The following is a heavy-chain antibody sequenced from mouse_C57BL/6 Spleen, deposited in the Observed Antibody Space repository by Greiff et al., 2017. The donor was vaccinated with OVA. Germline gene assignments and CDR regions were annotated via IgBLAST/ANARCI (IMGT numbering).Heavy chain of an antibody. J-gene: IGHJ2*01. Sequence: QVQLQQSGAELVRPGSSVKLSCKASGYTFTSYWMDWVKQRPGQGLEWIGNIYPSDSETHYNQKFKDKATLTVDKSSSTAYMQLSSLTSEYSAVYYGARVDYYGSSSPYYFDYWGQGTTLTVSS. CDR3: ARVDYYGSSSPYYFDY. CDR2: IYPSDSET. CDR1: GYTFTSYW. D-gene: IGHD1-1*01. V-gene: IGHV1-61*01.